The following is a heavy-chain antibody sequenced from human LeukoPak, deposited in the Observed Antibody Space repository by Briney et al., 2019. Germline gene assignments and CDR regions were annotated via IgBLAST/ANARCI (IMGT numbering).Heavy chain of an antibody. V-gene: IGHV1-46*01. J-gene: IGHJ6*03. Sequence: ASVKVSCKASGYTFTSYYMHWVRQAPGQGLEWMGIINPSGGSTSYAQKFQGRVTMTRDMSTSTVYMELSSLRSEDTAVYYCARGWSTYYDFWSGTYYYYYYYMDAWGKGTTVTVSS. CDR1: GYTFTSYY. D-gene: IGHD3-3*01. CDR2: INPSGGST. CDR3: ARGWSTYYDFWSGTYYYYYYYMDA.